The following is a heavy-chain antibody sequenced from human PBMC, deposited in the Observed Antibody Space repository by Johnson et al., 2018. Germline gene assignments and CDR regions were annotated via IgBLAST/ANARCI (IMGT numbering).Heavy chain of an antibody. CDR1: GFTVSSYG. CDR3: AREGEGSYYYHYYMDV. Sequence: VQLVETGGGVVQPGRSLRLSCAASGFTVSSYGMHWVRQAPGKGLEWVAVISSDGSDKYYADSVRGRFTISRDNSKNTLYLQRNSLRAEDTAVYFCAREGEGSYYYHYYMDVWGKGTTVTVSS. J-gene: IGHJ6*03. V-gene: IGHV3-30*03. D-gene: IGHD3-16*01. CDR2: ISSDGSDK.